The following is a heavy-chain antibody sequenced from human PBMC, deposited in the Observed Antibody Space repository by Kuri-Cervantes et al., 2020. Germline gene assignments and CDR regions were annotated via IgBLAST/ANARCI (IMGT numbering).Heavy chain of an antibody. CDR3: ARGGQTYYYDSSGYYGY. J-gene: IGHJ4*02. V-gene: IGHV3-20*04. CDR1: GFTFDDYG. D-gene: IGHD3-22*01. Sequence: GVSLRLSCAASGFTFDDYGMSWVRQAPGKGLEWVSGINWNGGSTGYADSVKGRFTISRDNAKNSLYLQMNSLRAEDTALYYCARGGQTYYYDSSGYYGYWGQGTLVTVSS. CDR2: INWNGGST.